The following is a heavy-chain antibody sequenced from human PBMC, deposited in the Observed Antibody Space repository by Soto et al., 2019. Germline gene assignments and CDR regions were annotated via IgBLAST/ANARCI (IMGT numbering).Heavy chain of an antibody. Sequence: QVQLVQSGAEVKKPGASVKVTCKASGYTFTSYDINWVRQATGQGLEWMGWMNPNSGNTGYAQKFQGRVTMTRNTSISTAYMELSSLRSEDTAVYYCASSVVLVPAAITVKHRYYYGMDVWGQGTTVTVSS. D-gene: IGHD2-2*01. CDR1: GYTFTSYD. V-gene: IGHV1-8*01. J-gene: IGHJ6*02. CDR2: MNPNSGNT. CDR3: ASSVVLVPAAITVKHRYYYGMDV.